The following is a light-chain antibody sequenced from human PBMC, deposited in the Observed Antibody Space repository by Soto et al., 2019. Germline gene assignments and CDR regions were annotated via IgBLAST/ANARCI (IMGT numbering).Light chain of an antibody. V-gene: IGLV1-51*01. CDR2: DNN. J-gene: IGLJ2*01. CDR1: SSNIGNNY. Sequence: QSVLTQPPSVSAAPGQTVTISCSGSSSNIGNNYVSWYQQLPGTAPKLLIYDNNKRPSGSPDRFSGSKPGTSAALGITGLQTGDGADYYCGTWDSSLTIGVIFGGGPKLTVL. CDR3: GTWDSSLTIGVI.